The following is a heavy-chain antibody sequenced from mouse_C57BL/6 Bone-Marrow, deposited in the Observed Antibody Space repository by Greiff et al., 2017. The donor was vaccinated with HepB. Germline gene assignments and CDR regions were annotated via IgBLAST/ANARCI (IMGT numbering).Heavy chain of an antibody. CDR2: ISYDGSN. CDR3: ARGGGLRPWFAY. J-gene: IGHJ3*01. CDR1: GYSITSGYY. D-gene: IGHD2-4*01. Sequence: EVQRVESGPGLVKPSQSLSLTCSVTGYSITSGYYWNWIRQFPGNKLEWMGYISYDGSNNYNPSLKNRISITRDTSKNQFFLKLNSVTTEDTATYYCARGGGLRPWFAYWGQGTLVTVSA. V-gene: IGHV3-6*01.